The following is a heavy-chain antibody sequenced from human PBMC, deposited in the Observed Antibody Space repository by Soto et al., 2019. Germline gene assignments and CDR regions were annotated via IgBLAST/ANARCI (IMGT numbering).Heavy chain of an antibody. CDR1: GFTFSSYG. D-gene: IGHD3-3*01. Sequence: PGWSLRLSCAASGFTFSSYGMHWVRQAPGKGLEWVAVIWYDGSNKYYADSVKGRFTISRDNSKNTLYLQMNSLRAEDTAVYYCARDSITIFGVVIARPVDVWGQGTTVTVSS. V-gene: IGHV3-33*01. CDR3: ARDSITIFGVVIARPVDV. CDR2: IWYDGSNK. J-gene: IGHJ6*02.